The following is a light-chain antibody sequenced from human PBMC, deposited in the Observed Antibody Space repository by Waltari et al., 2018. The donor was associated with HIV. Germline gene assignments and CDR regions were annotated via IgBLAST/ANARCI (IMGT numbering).Light chain of an antibody. CDR2: EVT. Sequence: QSALTQPASVSGSPGQSITISCTGASSNIGTSKYVSWYLQRPGKAPQLISYEVTNRPSGVSDRFSGSKSGNTASLTISRLQPEDEAVYFCNSFTNSGTLEFGGGTKLTVL. J-gene: IGLJ3*02. V-gene: IGLV2-14*01. CDR3: NSFTNSGTLE. CDR1: SSNIGTSKY.